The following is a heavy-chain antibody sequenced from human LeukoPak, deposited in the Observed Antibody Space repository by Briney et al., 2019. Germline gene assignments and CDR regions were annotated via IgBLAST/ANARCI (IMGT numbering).Heavy chain of an antibody. CDR1: GYTFTSYG. D-gene: IGHD2-2*01. V-gene: IGHV1-18*01. CDR3: ARKQGGAVPAATDAFDI. J-gene: IGHJ3*02. Sequence: ASVKVSCKASGYTFTSYGISWVRQAPGQGLEWMGWISAYNGNTNYAQKLQGRVTMTTDTSTSTAYMELRSLRSDDTAVYYCARKQGGAVPAATDAFDIWGQGTMVTVSS. CDR2: ISAYNGNT.